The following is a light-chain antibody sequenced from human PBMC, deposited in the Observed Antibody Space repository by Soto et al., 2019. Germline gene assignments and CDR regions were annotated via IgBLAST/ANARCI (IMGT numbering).Light chain of an antibody. Sequence: EIVLTQSPATLSLSPGERATLSCRASQSVSSYLDWYQQKPGQAQRLLIYGTSSRATGIPTRFSGSGSGTDFTLPITRLEPEDFAVYYCQERANWPPKVTFGGGTKV. CDR3: QERANWPPKVT. V-gene: IGKV3-11*01. J-gene: IGKJ4*01. CDR1: QSVSSY. CDR2: GTS.